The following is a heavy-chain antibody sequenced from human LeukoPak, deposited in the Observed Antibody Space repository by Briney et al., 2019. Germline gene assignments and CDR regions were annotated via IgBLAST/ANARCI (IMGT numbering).Heavy chain of an antibody. Sequence: GGSLRLSCSASGFTFSSYAMHWVRQAPGKGLEYVSTISSNGGSTYYADSVKGRFTISRDNSKNSLYLQMNSLRDEDTAVYYCARDFRDTAMVTLDYWGQGTLVTVSS. D-gene: IGHD5-18*01. J-gene: IGHJ4*02. CDR1: GFTFSSYA. V-gene: IGHV3-64*04. CDR2: ISSNGGST. CDR3: ARDFRDTAMVTLDY.